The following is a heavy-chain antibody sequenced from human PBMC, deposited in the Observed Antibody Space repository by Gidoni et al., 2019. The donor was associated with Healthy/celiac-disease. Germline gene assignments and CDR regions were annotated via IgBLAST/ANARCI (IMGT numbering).Heavy chain of an antibody. CDR2: IKSDGSST. D-gene: IGHD6-19*01. CDR1: GFTFSSYL. Sequence: EVQLVESGGGLVQPGGSLRLSCAASGFTFSSYLLHWVRQAPGKGLVWVSRIKSDGSSTSYADSVKGRFTISRDNAKNTLYLQMNSLRAEDTAVYYCARGSHWYSSGWYPENWFDPWGQGTLVTVSS. J-gene: IGHJ5*02. V-gene: IGHV3-74*01. CDR3: ARGSHWYSSGWYPENWFDP.